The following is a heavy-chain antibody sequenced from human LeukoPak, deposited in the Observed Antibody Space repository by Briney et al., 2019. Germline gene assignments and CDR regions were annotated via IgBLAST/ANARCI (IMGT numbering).Heavy chain of an antibody. J-gene: IGHJ6*02. CDR2: INPDGTST. CDR3: ARAGHPNGIDV. CDR1: GFTFSSYW. Sequence: QTGGSLRLSCAASGFTFSSYWMHWVRQAPGKGLVWVSRINPDGTSTSYADSVKGRFTISRDNAKNTLYLQMNSLRAEDTAVYYCARAGHPNGIDVWGQGTTVTVSS. V-gene: IGHV3-74*01.